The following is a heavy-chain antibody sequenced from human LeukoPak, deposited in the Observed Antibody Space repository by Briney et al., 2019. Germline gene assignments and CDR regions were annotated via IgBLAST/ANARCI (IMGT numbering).Heavy chain of an antibody. CDR1: GFTFSGSA. J-gene: IGHJ3*02. CDR3: ARDRGWAFDI. CDR2: ISYDGSNK. Sequence: GGSLRLSCAASGFTFSGSAMHWVRQAPGKGLEWVAVISYDGSNKHYADSVKGRLTISRDNSKNTMYLQMNSLRIEDTAVYYCARDRGWAFDIWGQGTMVTVSS. V-gene: IGHV3-30-3*01.